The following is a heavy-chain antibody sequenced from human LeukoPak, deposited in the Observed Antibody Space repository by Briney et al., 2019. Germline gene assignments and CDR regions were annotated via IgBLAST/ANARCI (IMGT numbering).Heavy chain of an antibody. J-gene: IGHJ2*01. D-gene: IGHD6-13*01. CDR2: ISGRGDST. V-gene: IGHV3-23*01. CDR1: RFTFSSYA. Sequence: GGSLRLSCAASRFTFSSYAMSWVRQAPGKGLEWVSTISGRGDSTYSADSVKGRFTISRDNSRNTLYLQMNTLRAEDTAVYYCAKAIAAPVWYFDLWGRGTLVTVSS. CDR3: AKAIAAPVWYFDL.